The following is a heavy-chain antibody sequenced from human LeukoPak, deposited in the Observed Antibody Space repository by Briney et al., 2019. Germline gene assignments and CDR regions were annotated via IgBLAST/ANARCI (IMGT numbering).Heavy chain of an antibody. CDR2: IYYSGST. Sequence: SETLSLTCTVSGGSISSYYWSWIRQPPGKGLEWIGYIYYSGSTSYNPSLKSRVTISVDTSKNQFSLKLSSVTAADTAVYYCARLYCSSTSCYSGDLAVDYWGQGTLVTVSS. D-gene: IGHD2-2*01. J-gene: IGHJ4*02. V-gene: IGHV4-59*08. CDR3: ARLYCSSTSCYSGDLAVDY. CDR1: GGSISSYY.